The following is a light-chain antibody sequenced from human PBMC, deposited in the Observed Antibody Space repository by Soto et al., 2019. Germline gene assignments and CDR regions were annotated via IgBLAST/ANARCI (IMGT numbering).Light chain of an antibody. CDR1: QSISSY. CDR2: AAS. Sequence: AIRMTQSPSSLSASTGDRVTITCRASQSISSYLAWYQQKPGKAPKLLIYAASTLQSGVPSRFSGSGSGTDFTLTISSLQSEDFATYYCLQYYSYPRAFGEGTKVDIK. V-gene: IGKV1-8*01. J-gene: IGKJ4*01. CDR3: LQYYSYPRA.